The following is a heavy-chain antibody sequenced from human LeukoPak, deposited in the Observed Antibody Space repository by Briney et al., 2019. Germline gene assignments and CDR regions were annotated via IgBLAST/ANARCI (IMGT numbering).Heavy chain of an antibody. CDR2: IYSSGTT. J-gene: IGHJ4*02. V-gene: IGHV4-4*07. Sequence: SETLSLTYTVSGGSISSYYWSWIRQPAGKGLEWIGRIYSSGTTTYNPSLKSRVTISVDTSKNQFSLKLSSVTAADTAVYYCARELLLEFDYWGQGTLVTVSS. CDR1: GGSISSYY. D-gene: IGHD3-10*01. CDR3: ARELLLEFDY.